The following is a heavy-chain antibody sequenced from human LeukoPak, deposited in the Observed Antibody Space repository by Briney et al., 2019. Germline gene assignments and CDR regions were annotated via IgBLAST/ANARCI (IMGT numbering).Heavy chain of an antibody. Sequence: PGGSLRLSCSASGFIFRNYWMHWVRRAPGKGPVWVSRINNDGKLVTYADSVKGRFTISRDSAKDTVFLQMNSLRVEDTALYYCVRGLGDVWGKGTLVIVSS. CDR1: GFIFRNYW. CDR3: VRGLGDV. CDR2: INNDGKLV. J-gene: IGHJ6*04. D-gene: IGHD4-11*01. V-gene: IGHV3-74*01.